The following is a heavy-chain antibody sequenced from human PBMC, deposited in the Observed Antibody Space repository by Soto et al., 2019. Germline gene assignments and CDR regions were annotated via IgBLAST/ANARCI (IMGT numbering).Heavy chain of an antibody. CDR2: IYYSGST. J-gene: IGHJ4*02. CDR3: ARGRRYHYYDSSGYLDY. V-gene: IGHV4-61*01. CDR1: GGSVISGSYY. Sequence: SETLSLTCTVSGGSVISGSYYWSWIRQPPGKGLEWIGYIYYSGSTNYNPSLKSRVTISVDTSKNQFSLKLSSVTAADTAVYYCARGRRYHYYDSSGYLDYWGQGTLVTVSS. D-gene: IGHD3-22*01.